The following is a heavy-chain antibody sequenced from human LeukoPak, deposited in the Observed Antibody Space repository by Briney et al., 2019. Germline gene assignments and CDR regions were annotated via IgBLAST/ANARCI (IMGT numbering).Heavy chain of an antibody. CDR3: AAGLHHRPVHQRQQLTDY. V-gene: IGHV3-9*01. Sequence: QPGGSLRLSCAASGFTFDDYAMHWVRQAPGKGLEWVSGISWNSGSIGYADSVKGRFTISRDNAKNSLYLQMNSLRAEDTALYYCAAGLHHRPVHQRQQLTDYWGQGTLVTVSS. CDR2: ISWNSGSI. CDR1: GFTFDDYA. J-gene: IGHJ4*02. D-gene: IGHD6-13*01.